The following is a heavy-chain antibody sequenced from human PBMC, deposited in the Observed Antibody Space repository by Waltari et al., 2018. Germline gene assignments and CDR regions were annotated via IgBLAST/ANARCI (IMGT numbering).Heavy chain of an antibody. D-gene: IGHD7-27*01. V-gene: IGHV1-2*02. CDR3: ASSATYWGEFFEH. J-gene: IGHJ4*02. CDR2: INPKTGGT. Sequence: MHWVRQARGQWLGWMGWINPKTGGTNDAQNFRGRVTMTRDTSSSTAFLEMTSLSFGETAVYYCASSATYWGEFFEHWGQGSLITVSS.